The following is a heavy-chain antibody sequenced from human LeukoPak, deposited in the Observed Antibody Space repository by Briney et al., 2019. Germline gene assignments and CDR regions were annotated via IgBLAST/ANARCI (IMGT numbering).Heavy chain of an antibody. Sequence: ASVKVSCKASGYTFTGYYMHWVRQAPGQGLEWMGWINPNSGGTNYAQKFQGRVTMTRDTSISTAYMELSRLRSDDTAVYYCARARISSSWTGHWFDPWGQGTLVTVSS. V-gene: IGHV1-2*02. CDR1: GYTFTGYY. D-gene: IGHD6-13*01. CDR3: ARARISSSWTGHWFDP. CDR2: INPNSGGT. J-gene: IGHJ5*02.